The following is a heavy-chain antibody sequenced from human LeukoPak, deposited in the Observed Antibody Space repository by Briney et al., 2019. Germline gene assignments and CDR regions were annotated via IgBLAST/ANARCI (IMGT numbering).Heavy chain of an antibody. D-gene: IGHD1-26*01. J-gene: IGHJ3*02. CDR2: IYYSGST. V-gene: IGHV4-31*03. Sequence: PSQTLSLTCTVSGGSISSGGYYWSWIRQHPGKGLEWIGYIYYSGSTYYNPSLKSRVTISVDTSKNQFSLKLSSVTAADTAVYYCARDRVGLNAFNIWGQGTMVTVSS. CDR1: GGSISSGGYY. CDR3: ARDRVGLNAFNI.